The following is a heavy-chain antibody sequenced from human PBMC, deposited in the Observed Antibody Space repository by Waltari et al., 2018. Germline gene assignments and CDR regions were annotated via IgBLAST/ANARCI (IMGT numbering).Heavy chain of an antibody. V-gene: IGHV1-18*01. CDR3: ARAAKAVAPNYFDY. J-gene: IGHJ4*02. Sequence: QVQLVQSGAEVKKPGASVKVSCKASGYTFTSYGISWVRQAPGQGLEWMGWISAFNGNTNYAQKLQGRVTITADESTSTAYMELSSLRSEDTAVYYCARAAKAVAPNYFDYWGQGTLVTVSS. CDR1: GYTFTSYG. CDR2: ISAFNGNT. D-gene: IGHD6-19*01.